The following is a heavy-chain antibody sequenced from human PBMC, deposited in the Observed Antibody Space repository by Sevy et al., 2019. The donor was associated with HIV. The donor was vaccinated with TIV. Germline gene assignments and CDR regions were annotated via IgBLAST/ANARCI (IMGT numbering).Heavy chain of an antibody. CDR1: GGSFSSYY. CDR3: AGIWTNDAFDI. Sequence: SETLSLTCTVSGGSFSSYYWSWIRQPPGKGLEWIGFIYFTGSTNYNPSLNSRITKSVDSSKNQFSLKLSSVTAADTAVYYCAGIWTNDAFDIWGPGTMVTVSS. CDR2: IYFTGST. J-gene: IGHJ3*02. V-gene: IGHV4-59*01. D-gene: IGHD1-1*01.